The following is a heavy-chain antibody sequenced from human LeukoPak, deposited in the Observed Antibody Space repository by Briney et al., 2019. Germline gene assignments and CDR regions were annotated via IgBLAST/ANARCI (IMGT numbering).Heavy chain of an antibody. V-gene: IGHV4-39*01. CDR3: ARHKTYYYDSSGYATNFDY. CDR1: GGSISSSSYY. D-gene: IGHD3-22*01. J-gene: IGHJ4*02. Sequence: SETLSLTCTVSGGSISSSSYYWGWIRQPPGKGLEWIGSIYYSGSTYYNPSLKSRVTISVDTSKNQFSLKLSSVTAADTAVYYCARHKTYYYDSSGYATNFDYWGQGTLVTVSS. CDR2: IYYSGST.